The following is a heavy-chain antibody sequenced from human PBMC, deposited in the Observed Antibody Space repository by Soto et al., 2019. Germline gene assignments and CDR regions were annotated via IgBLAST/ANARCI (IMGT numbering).Heavy chain of an antibody. V-gene: IGHV3-11*06. D-gene: IGHD2-15*01. CDR3: ARDLESRGCSGGSCYARRYNWFDP. CDR2: ISSSSSYT. J-gene: IGHJ5*02. CDR1: GFTFSDYY. Sequence: GGSLRLSCAASGFTFSDYYMSWIRQAPGKGLEWVSYISSSSSYTNYADSVKGRFTISRDNAKNSLYLQMNSLRAEDTAVYYCARDLESRGCSGGSCYARRYNWFDPWGQGTLVTVSS.